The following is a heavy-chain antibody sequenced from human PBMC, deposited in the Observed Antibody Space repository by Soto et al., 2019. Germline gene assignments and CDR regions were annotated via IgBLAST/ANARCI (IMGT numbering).Heavy chain of an antibody. D-gene: IGHD3-16*01. V-gene: IGHV1-69*01. CDR1: GGTFSSYA. CDR3: ARERIRGRGYGARGRGMDV. CDR2: IIPIFGTA. J-gene: IGHJ6*04. Sequence: QVQLVQSGAEVKKPGSSVKVYCKASGGTFSSYAISWVRQAPGQGLEWMGGIIPIFGTANYAQKFQGRVTITADESTRTAYMELSSLRSEDTAVYYSARERIRGRGYGARGRGMDVWGKGTTVTVSA.